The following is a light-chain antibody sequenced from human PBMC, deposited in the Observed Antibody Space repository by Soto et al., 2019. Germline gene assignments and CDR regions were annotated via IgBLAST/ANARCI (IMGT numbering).Light chain of an antibody. V-gene: IGLV1-44*01. CDR1: TSNIRRHT. CDR2: SNV. Sequence: QSVLTQPPSASGTPGQRVMMSCSGSTSNIRRHTVNWYQQLPGAAPKLLIYSNVQRPSGVPDRFSGSKSGTSASLAISGLQSEDEGDYYCAAWDDNLHGVVFGGGTKLTVL. J-gene: IGLJ2*01. CDR3: AAWDDNLHGVV.